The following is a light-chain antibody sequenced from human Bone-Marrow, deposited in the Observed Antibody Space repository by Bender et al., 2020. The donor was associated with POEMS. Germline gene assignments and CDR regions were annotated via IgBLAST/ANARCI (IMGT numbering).Light chain of an antibody. V-gene: IGLV2-23*01. CDR2: EAT. Sequence: QSALTQPASVSGSPGQSITISCTGTSSDVGHYSLVSWYQHHPGKVPKLMLYEATKRPSGVSTRFSGSKSGNTASLTISGLQAEDEAHYYCCSYAGGSTYVFGTGTEVTVL. CDR1: SSDVGHYSL. CDR3: CSYAGGSTYV. J-gene: IGLJ1*01.